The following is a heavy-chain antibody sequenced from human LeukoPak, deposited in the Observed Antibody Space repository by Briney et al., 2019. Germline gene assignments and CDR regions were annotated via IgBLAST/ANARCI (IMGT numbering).Heavy chain of an antibody. J-gene: IGHJ6*03. CDR1: GGSISSYY. Sequence: SETLSLTCTVSGGSISSYYWSWIRQPPGKGLGWIGYIYYSGSTNYNPSLKSRVTISVDTSKNQFSLKLSSVTAADTAVYYCARGIVGANPYYYYYMDAWGKGTTVTVSS. CDR2: IYYSGST. CDR3: ARGIVGANPYYYYYMDA. V-gene: IGHV4-59*01. D-gene: IGHD1-26*01.